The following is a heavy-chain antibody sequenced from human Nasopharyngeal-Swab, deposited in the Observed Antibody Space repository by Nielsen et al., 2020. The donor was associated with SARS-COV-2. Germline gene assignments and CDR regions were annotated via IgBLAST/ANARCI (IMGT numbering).Heavy chain of an antibody. Sequence: SLKISCAASGFSFSAYYMSWIRQAPGKGLEWISYISSSGGTIYSADSVKGRFTISRDNAKNSLSLQMNSLRADDSAVYYCAREVDSYDSSGYWSFWGQGTLVTVSS. D-gene: IGHD3-22*01. J-gene: IGHJ4*02. CDR1: GFSFSAYY. CDR2: ISSSGGTI. CDR3: AREVDSYDSSGYWSF. V-gene: IGHV3-11*04.